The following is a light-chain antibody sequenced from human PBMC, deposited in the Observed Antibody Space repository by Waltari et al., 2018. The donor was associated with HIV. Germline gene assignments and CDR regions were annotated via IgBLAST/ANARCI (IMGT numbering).Light chain of an antibody. V-gene: IGLV3-19*01. CDR3: NSRDSSGNRVL. CDR1: SLRSYY. J-gene: IGLJ2*01. Sequence: SSELTQDPAVSVALGQTVTITCQGDSLRSYYASWYQQKPGQAPVLVLYGKNNRPSGTPDRFSGSSPGNTASLTITGAQAEDEADDYCNSRDSSGNRVLFGGGTKLTGL. CDR2: GKN.